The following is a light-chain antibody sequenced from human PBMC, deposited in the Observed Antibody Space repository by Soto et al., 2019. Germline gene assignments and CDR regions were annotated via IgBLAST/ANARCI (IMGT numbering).Light chain of an antibody. J-gene: IGKJ4*01. CDR2: EAS. V-gene: IGKV1-5*03. Sequence: DIQMTQSPSTLSASVGDRVTITCRASQSISSWLAWYQQKPGKAPKLLIYEASSLEGRVPSRFGGSGSGTEFTLTISSLQPDDFATYYCQQYNIYPLTFGGGTKVEI. CDR3: QQYNIYPLT. CDR1: QSISSW.